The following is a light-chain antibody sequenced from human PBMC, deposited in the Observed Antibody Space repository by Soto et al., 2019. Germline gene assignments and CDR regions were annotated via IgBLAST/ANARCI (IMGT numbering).Light chain of an antibody. CDR1: SSDVGGYNY. CDR3: ASYAGTKLFV. V-gene: IGLV2-8*01. J-gene: IGLJ1*01. Sequence: QSVLTQAASVSGSPGQSITISCTGTSSDVGGYNYVSWYQQFPGKVPKLLIYEVTKRPSGVPDRFSGSKSGSTASLTVSGLQADDEADYYCASYAGTKLFVFGSGTKLTVL. CDR2: EVT.